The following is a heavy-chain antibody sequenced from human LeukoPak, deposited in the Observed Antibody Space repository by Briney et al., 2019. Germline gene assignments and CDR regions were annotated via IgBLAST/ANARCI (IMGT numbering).Heavy chain of an antibody. CDR1: GFTFSSYE. D-gene: IGHD6-19*01. Sequence: PGGSLRLSCAASGFTFSSYEMNWVRQAPGKGLECVANMKQDGSEKYYVDSVKGRFTISRDNAKNSLYLQMNSLRAEDTAVYYCARDLLAVAATGIGFDYWGQGTLVTVSS. J-gene: IGHJ4*02. CDR3: ARDLLAVAATGIGFDY. CDR2: MKQDGSEK. V-gene: IGHV3-7*01.